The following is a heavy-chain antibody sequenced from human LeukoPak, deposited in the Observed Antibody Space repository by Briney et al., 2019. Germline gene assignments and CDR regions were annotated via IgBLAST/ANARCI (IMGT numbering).Heavy chain of an antibody. CDR1: GGSISGVNYY. J-gene: IGHJ4*02. D-gene: IGHD4-23*01. Sequence: SETLSLTCTVSGGSISGVNYYWSWIRQPPGKGLEWIGSIYYSGSIYFNPSPKSRVTISIDTPKNQFSLKLSSVTAADTAVYYCARDGTVYGGESYWGQGTLVTVSS. V-gene: IGHV4-30-4*01. CDR2: IYYSGSI. CDR3: ARDGTVYGGESY.